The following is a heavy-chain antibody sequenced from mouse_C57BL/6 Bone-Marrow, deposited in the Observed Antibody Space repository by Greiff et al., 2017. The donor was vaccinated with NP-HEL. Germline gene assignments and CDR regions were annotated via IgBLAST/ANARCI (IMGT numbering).Heavy chain of an antibody. Sequence: VQLVESGAELVRPGTSVKVSCKASGYAFTNYLIEWVKQRPGQGLEWIGVINPGSGGTNYNEKFKGKATLTADKSSSTAYMQLSSLTSEDSAVYFCARCYAMDYWGQGTSVTVSS. CDR2: INPGSGGT. V-gene: IGHV1-54*01. J-gene: IGHJ4*01. CDR3: ARCYAMDY. CDR1: GYAFTNYL.